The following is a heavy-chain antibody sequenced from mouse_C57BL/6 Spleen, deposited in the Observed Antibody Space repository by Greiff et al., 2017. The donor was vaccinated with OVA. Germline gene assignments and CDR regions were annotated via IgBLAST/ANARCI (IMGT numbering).Heavy chain of an antibody. D-gene: IGHD1-1*01. CDR3: AGRYYYGSSYAMDY. CDR2: ISSGSSTI. Sequence: EVKLMESGGGLVKPGGSLKLSCAASGFTFSDYGMHWVRQAPEKGLEWVAYISSGSSTIYYADTVKGRFTISRDNAKNTLFLQMTSLRSEDTAMYYCAGRYYYGSSYAMDYWGQGTSVTVSS. CDR1: GFTFSDYG. V-gene: IGHV5-17*01. J-gene: IGHJ4*01.